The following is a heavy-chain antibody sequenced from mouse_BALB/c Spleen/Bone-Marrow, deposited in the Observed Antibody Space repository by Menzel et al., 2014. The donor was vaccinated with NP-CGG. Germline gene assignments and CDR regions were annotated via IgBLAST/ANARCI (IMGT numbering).Heavy chain of an antibody. CDR3: AREDGLWYFDV. J-gene: IGHJ1*01. Sequence: QVKLMESGAELMKPGASVKISCKATGYTFSSYWIEWVKQRPGHGLEWIGEILPGSGSTNYNEKFKGKATFTADTSSNTAYMQLSSLTSEDSAVYYCAREDGLWYFDVWGAGTTVTVSS. CDR2: ILPGSGST. D-gene: IGHD1-1*01. V-gene: IGHV1-9*01. CDR1: GYTFSSYW.